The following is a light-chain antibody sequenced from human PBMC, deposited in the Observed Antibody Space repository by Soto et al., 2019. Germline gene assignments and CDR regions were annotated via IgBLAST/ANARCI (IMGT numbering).Light chain of an antibody. CDR2: GAS. Sequence: EIVLTQSPGTLSLSPGERATLSCRASQSVSNNYLAWYQQKPGQAPRLLIYGASSRATGIPDRFSGSGSGTDFTLTISRLEPEDFAVYYCQQYGSSLPYTVGQGTKVEIK. CDR3: QQYGSSLPYT. J-gene: IGKJ2*01. CDR1: QSVSNNY. V-gene: IGKV3-20*01.